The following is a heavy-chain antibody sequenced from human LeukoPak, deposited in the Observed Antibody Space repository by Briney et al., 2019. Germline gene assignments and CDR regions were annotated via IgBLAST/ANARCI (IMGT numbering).Heavy chain of an antibody. CDR2: ISGSGGST. CDR1: GFTFSSYA. CDR3: AKGDYYDSSGYYSRLHFDY. Sequence: QSGGSLRLSCAASGFTFSSYAMSGVRQAPGKGLEWVSAISGSGGSTYYADSVKGRFTISRDNSKNTLYLQMNSLRAEDTAVYYCAKGDYYDSSGYYSRLHFDYWGQGTLVTVSS. V-gene: IGHV3-23*01. J-gene: IGHJ4*02. D-gene: IGHD3-22*01.